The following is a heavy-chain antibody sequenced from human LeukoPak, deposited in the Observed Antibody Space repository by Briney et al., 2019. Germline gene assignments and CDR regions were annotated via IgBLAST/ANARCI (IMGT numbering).Heavy chain of an antibody. V-gene: IGHV3-53*01. CDR1: GFTFSSYS. Sequence: GGSLRLSCAASGFTFSSYSMNWVRQAPGKGLEWVSVIYSGGSTYYADSVKGRFTISRDNSKNTLYLQMNSLRAEDTAVYYCARYQHLGLLPYYFDYWGQGTLVTVSS. CDR3: ARYQHLGLLPYYFDY. J-gene: IGHJ4*02. D-gene: IGHD3-22*01. CDR2: IYSGGST.